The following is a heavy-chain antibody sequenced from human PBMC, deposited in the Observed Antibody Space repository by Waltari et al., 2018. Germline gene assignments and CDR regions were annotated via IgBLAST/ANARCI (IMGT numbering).Heavy chain of an antibody. V-gene: IGHV3-74*01. D-gene: IGHD6-19*01. J-gene: IGHJ5*02. CDR1: GFSFSTYW. Sequence: EVQLVESGGGLVQPGGSLRLSCAASGFSFSTYWMPWVRQAPGKGLVWVSRINSDGISTSYADSVKVRFTISRDNAKNTLYLQMNSLRAEDTAVYYCARAVAGTSWFDPWGQGTLVTVSS. CDR2: INSDGIST. CDR3: ARAVAGTSWFDP.